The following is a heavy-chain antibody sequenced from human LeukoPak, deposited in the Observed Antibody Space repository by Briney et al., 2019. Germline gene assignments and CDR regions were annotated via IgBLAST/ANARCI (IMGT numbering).Heavy chain of an antibody. D-gene: IGHD6-13*01. V-gene: IGHV3-30-3*01. CDR3: ARGSKAAPGTFDY. CDR1: GFTFSTYA. CDR2: ISYDGSNK. J-gene: IGHJ4*02. Sequence: GGSLRLSCAASGFTFSTYAMHWVRQAPGKGLEWVAVISYDGSNKYYADSVKGRFTISRDNSKNTLYLQMNSLRAEDTAVYYCARGSKAAPGTFDYWGQGTLVTVPS.